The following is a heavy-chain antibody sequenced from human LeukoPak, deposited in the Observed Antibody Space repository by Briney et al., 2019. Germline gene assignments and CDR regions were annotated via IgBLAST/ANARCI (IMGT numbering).Heavy chain of an antibody. J-gene: IGHJ4*02. Sequence: SETLSLTCTVSGGSISSSSYYWGWIRQPPGKGLEWIGSIYYSGSTYYNPSLKSRVTISVDTSKIQFSLRLSSVTAADTAVYYCARLGVFGVVSDSWGQGILVTVSS. CDR1: GGSISSSSYY. V-gene: IGHV4-39*01. D-gene: IGHD3-3*01. CDR3: ARLGVFGVVSDS. CDR2: IYYSGST.